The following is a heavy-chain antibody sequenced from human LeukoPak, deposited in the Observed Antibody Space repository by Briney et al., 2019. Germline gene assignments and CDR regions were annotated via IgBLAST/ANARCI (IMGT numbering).Heavy chain of an antibody. J-gene: IGHJ6*03. CDR2: INPSGGST. Sequence: ASVKVSCKASGYTFTGYYMHWVRQAPGQGLEWMGIINPSGGSTSYAQKFQGRVTMTRDMSTSTVYMELSSLRSEDTAVYYCARGLDKGRHYYYYYMDVWGKGTTVTVSS. V-gene: IGHV1-46*01. CDR3: ARGLDKGRHYYYYYMDV. D-gene: IGHD3-10*01. CDR1: GYTFTGYY.